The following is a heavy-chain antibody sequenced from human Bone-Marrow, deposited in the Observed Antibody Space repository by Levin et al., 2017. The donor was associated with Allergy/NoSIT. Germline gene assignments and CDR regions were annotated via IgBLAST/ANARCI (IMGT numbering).Heavy chain of an antibody. D-gene: IGHD5-12*01. CDR2: ISYDGSNK. Sequence: QPGGSLRLSCAASGFTFSSYAMHWVRQAPGKGLEWVAVISYDGSNKYYADSVKGRFTISRDNSKNTLYLQMNSLRAEDTAVYYCARDSEQHYSGYDFSAFDYWGQGTLVTVSS. V-gene: IGHV3-30-3*01. CDR1: GFTFSSYA. CDR3: ARDSEQHYSGYDFSAFDY. J-gene: IGHJ4*02.